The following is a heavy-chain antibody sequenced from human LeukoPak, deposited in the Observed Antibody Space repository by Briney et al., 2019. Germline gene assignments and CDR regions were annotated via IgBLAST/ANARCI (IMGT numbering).Heavy chain of an antibody. Sequence: QTGGSLRLSCAASGFTFSSYAMSWVRQAPGKGLEWVSAISGSGGSTYYADSVKGRFTISRDNSKNTLYLQMNSLRAEDTAVYYCAKTPVVITTTRFDYWGQGTLVTVSS. CDR1: GFTFSSYA. D-gene: IGHD3-22*01. CDR2: ISGSGGST. V-gene: IGHV3-23*01. J-gene: IGHJ4*02. CDR3: AKTPVVITTTRFDY.